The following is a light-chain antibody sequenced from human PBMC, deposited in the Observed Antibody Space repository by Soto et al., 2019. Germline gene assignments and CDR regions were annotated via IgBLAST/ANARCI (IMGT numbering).Light chain of an antibody. CDR1: QSVSSY. V-gene: IGKV3-11*01. Sequence: EIVLTQSPATLSLSPGERATLSCRASQSVSSYLAWYQQKPGQSPRILIYDASNRATGIPARFSGSGSGTDFALTISSLEPEDLAVYYCQQRSNWPSYTFGQGTKLEIK. CDR3: QQRSNWPSYT. J-gene: IGKJ2*01. CDR2: DAS.